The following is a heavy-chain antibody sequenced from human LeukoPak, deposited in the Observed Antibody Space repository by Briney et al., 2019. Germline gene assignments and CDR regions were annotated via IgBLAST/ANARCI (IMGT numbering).Heavy chain of an antibody. Sequence: ASVKVSCKASGYTFTGYYMHWVRQAPGQGLEWMGWIHPNTGGTYYAQKFQGRVTMTRDTSISTGYMELSLRSDDTAVYYCARAPLLAAASPNNWFDPWGQGTLVTVSS. V-gene: IGHV1-2*02. CDR2: IHPNTGGT. CDR3: ARAPLLAAASPNNWFDP. CDR1: GYTFTGYY. D-gene: IGHD6-13*01. J-gene: IGHJ5*02.